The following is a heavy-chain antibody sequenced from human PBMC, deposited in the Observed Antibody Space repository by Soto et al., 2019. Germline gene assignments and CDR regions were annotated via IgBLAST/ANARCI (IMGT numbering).Heavy chain of an antibody. D-gene: IGHD2-8*01. Sequence: SETLSLTCTFSDDSIISGNYYWGWIRQPPGKGLEWIGSFYFSGSTYYNPSLKSRVSISVDTSKNQLSLKLNSMTATDTAVYYCARLSPAVLMNAFDMWGQGTKVTV. V-gene: IGHV4-39*01. CDR3: ARLSPAVLMNAFDM. CDR1: DDSIISGNYY. J-gene: IGHJ3*02. CDR2: FYFSGST.